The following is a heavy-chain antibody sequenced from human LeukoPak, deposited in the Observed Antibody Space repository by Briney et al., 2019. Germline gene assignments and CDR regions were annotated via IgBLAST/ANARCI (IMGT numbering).Heavy chain of an antibody. CDR2: IYGGGNT. J-gene: IGHJ4*02. V-gene: IGHV3-53*01. Sequence: GGSLRLSCAASGISVSSNYMSWVRQAPGKGLEWVSFIYGGGNTHYSDSVKGRFTLSRDNSKNTLYLQMNSLRAEDTAIYYCARRAGEYSHPYDYWGQGTLVTVSS. D-gene: IGHD2-15*01. CDR1: GISVSSNY. CDR3: ARRAGEYSHPYDY.